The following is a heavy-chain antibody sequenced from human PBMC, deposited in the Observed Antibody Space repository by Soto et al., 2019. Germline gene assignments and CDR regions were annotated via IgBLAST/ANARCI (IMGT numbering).Heavy chain of an antibody. CDR3: ARYRREAVAGYTLDN. Sequence: SETLSLTCSVSGGTINSGDYFWSWIRQPPGKGLEWIGSIFNSGSTYYSPSLKSRVSMSEDTSKNPFSLKLNSMTAADTAVYYCARYRREAVAGYTLDNWGQGILVTVSS. CDR1: GGTINSGDYF. CDR2: IFNSGST. J-gene: IGHJ4*02. V-gene: IGHV4-30-4*01. D-gene: IGHD6-13*01.